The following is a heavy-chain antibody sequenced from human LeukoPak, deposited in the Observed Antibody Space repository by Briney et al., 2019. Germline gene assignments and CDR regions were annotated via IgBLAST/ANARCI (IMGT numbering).Heavy chain of an antibody. CDR1: GGSISSYY. V-gene: IGHV4-59*01. D-gene: IGHD3-3*01. J-gene: IGHJ4*02. Sequence: PSETLSLTGTVSGGSISSYYWSWIRQPPGKGLEWFGYIYYSGSTNYNPSLKSRVTISVDTSKNQFSLKLSSVTAADTAVYYCARGYDFWSGYTIDYWGQGTLVTVSS. CDR3: ARGYDFWSGYTIDY. CDR2: IYYSGST.